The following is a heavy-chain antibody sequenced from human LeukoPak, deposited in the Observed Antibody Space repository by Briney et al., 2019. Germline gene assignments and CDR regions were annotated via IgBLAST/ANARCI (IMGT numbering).Heavy chain of an antibody. D-gene: IGHD3-9*01. CDR3: ASEGYFDWLYTGWFDP. V-gene: IGHV4-34*01. CDR1: GGSFSGYY. CDR2: INHSGST. J-gene: IGHJ5*02. Sequence: NPSETLSLTCAVYGGSFSGYYRSWIRQPPGKGLEWIGEINHSGSTNYNPSLKSRVTISVDTSKNQFSLKLSSVTAADTAVYYCASEGYFDWLYTGWFDPWGQGTLVTVSS.